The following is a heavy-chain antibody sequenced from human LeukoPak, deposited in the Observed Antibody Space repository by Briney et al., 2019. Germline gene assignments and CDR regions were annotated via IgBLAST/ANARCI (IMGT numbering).Heavy chain of an antibody. CDR3: SRNGLVDFDY. CDR1: GFAFDDFA. CDR2: IRRRAYGGAA. J-gene: IGHJ4*02. V-gene: IGHV3-49*04. Sequence: GGSLRLSCTTSGFAFDDFAMSWVRQPAGKGLEWVGFIRRRAYGGAAEYAASVKGRLIISRDDSKGIAYLQMNSLKTEDTAVYYCSRNGLVDFDYWGQGSRVIISP.